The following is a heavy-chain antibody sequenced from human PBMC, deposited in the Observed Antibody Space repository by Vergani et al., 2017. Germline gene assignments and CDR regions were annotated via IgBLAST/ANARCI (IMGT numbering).Heavy chain of an antibody. Sequence: EVQLVESGGGLVKPGGSLRLSCAASGFTFSSYSMNWVRQAPGKGLEWVSSITSSSSYIYYADSVKGRFTISRDNAKNSLYLQMNSLRAEDTAVYYCARDQGWRKLPRGDAFDIWGQGTMVTVSS. CDR3: ARDQGWRKLPRGDAFDI. V-gene: IGHV3-21*04. CDR1: GFTFSSYS. J-gene: IGHJ3*02. CDR2: ITSSSSYI. D-gene: IGHD2-15*01.